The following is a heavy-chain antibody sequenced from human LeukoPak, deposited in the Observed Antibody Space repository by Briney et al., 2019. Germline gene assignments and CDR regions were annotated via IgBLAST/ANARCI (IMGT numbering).Heavy chain of an antibody. CDR1: GYTFTGYY. J-gene: IGHJ4*02. D-gene: IGHD3-22*01. V-gene: IGHV1-2*02. Sequence: GASVKVSCKASGYTFTGYYMHWVRQAPGQGLEWMGWINPNSGGTNYAQKFQGRVTVTRDTSISTAYMELSRLRSDDTAVYYCARDSTMIVVVNKGDDYWGQGTLVTVSS. CDR2: INPNSGGT. CDR3: ARDSTMIVVVNKGDDY.